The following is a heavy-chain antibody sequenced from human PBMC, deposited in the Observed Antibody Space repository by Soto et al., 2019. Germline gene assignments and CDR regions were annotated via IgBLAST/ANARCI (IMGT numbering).Heavy chain of an antibody. Sequence: SVKVSCKSYGYTFTSYYMHWVRQTPGQGLDWMAIINPSGCNTSYAQRFQGRVTMAWNTATNPVCMELSSLRSAVTAVYYWAREDEKTFGIWGQGTMCTVSS. V-gene: IGHV1-46*01. CDR2: INPSGCNT. CDR1: GYTFTSYY. CDR3: AREDEKTFGI. J-gene: IGHJ3*02.